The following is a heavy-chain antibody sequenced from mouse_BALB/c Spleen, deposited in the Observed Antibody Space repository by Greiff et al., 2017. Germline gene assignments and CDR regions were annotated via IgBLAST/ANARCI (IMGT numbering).Heavy chain of an antibody. D-gene: IGHD2-13*01. CDR3: ARGDRYAMDY. J-gene: IGHJ4*01. V-gene: IGHV1-63*02. Sequence: VQLKESGAELVRPGTSVKISCKASGYTFTNYWLGWVKQRPGHGLEWIGDIYPGGGYTNYNEKFKGKATLTADTSSSTAYMQLSSLTSEDSAVYFCARGDRYAMDYWGQGTSVTVSS. CDR1: GYTFTNYW. CDR2: IYPGGGYT.